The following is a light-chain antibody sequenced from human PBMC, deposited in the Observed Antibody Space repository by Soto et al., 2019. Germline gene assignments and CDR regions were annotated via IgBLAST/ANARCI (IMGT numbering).Light chain of an antibody. V-gene: IGKV3-15*01. CDR1: QSVYSN. CDR3: QQYNHWPYT. CDR2: GAS. Sequence: EIVMTRSPATLSVSPGEGATLSCRASQSVYSNLAWYQQKPGQPPRLLIYGASTRATGIPARFSGSGSGTEFTFTISSLQSEDFAAYYCQQYNHWPYTFGPGTKVDIK. J-gene: IGKJ3*01.